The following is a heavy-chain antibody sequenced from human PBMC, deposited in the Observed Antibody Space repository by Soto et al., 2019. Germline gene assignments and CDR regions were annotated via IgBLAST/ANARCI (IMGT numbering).Heavy chain of an antibody. Sequence: GGSLRLSCEGSGFTFSDYYISWIRQAPGKGLEWISYSSNSGTFSRYADSVKGRFSISRDNTKNLLYLQMNSLRAEDTAVYYCARSGDNYNRLDYWRQRTPVTVSS. D-gene: IGHD1-1*01. CDR2: SSNSGTFS. V-gene: IGHV3-11*06. J-gene: IGHJ4*02. CDR1: GFTFSDYY. CDR3: ARSGDNYNRLDY.